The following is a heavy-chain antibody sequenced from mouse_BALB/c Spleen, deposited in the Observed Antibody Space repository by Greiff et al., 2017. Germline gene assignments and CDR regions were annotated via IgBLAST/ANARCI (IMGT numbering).Heavy chain of an antibody. D-gene: IGHD2-14*01. CDR1: GYSITSDYA. Sequence: ESGPGLVKPSQSLSLTCTVTGYSITSDYAWNWIRQFPGNKLEWMGYISYSGSTSYNPSLKSRISITRDTSKNQFFLQLNSVTTEDTATYYCARGEYDWFAYWGQGTLVTVSA. J-gene: IGHJ3*01. CDR2: ISYSGST. V-gene: IGHV3-2*02. CDR3: ARGEYDWFAY.